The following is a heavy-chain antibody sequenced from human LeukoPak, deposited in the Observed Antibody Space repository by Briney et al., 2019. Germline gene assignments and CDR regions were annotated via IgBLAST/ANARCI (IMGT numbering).Heavy chain of an antibody. Sequence: ASVKVSCKASGYTFTSYDINWVRQATGQGLEWMGWMNPNSGNTGYAQKFQGRVTMTTNTSISTAYMERSSLRSEDTAVYYCARREYGSGSYHLVYWGQGTLVTVSS. D-gene: IGHD3-10*01. CDR3: ARREYGSGSYHLVY. V-gene: IGHV1-8*01. CDR2: MNPNSGNT. CDR1: GYTFTSYD. J-gene: IGHJ4*02.